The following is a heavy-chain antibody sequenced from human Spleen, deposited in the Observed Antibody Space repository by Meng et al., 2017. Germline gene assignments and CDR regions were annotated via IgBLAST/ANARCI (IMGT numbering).Heavy chain of an antibody. D-gene: IGHD1-1*01. CDR1: GGSISSYY. V-gene: IGHV4-59*01. CDR2: IYYSGST. J-gene: IGHJ4*02. CDR3: ARGQLYSPIDY. Sequence: GSLRLSCTVSGGSISSYYWSWIRQPPGKGLEWIGYIYYSGSTNYNPSLKSRVTISVDTSKNQFSLKLSSVTAADTAVYYCARGQLYSPIDYWGQGTLVTVSS.